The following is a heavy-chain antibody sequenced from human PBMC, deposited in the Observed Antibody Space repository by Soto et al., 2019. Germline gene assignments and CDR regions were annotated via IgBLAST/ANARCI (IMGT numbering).Heavy chain of an antibody. CDR2: ISAYNGNT. Sequence: ASVKVSCKASGYTFTSYGISWVRQAPGQGLEWMGWISAYNGNTNYAQKLQGRVTMTTDTSTSTAYMELRSLRSDDTAVYYCARDPPLAVDTAMVGYYYGMDVWGQGTTVTV. J-gene: IGHJ6*02. V-gene: IGHV1-18*01. CDR1: GYTFTSYG. CDR3: ARDPPLAVDTAMVGYYYGMDV. D-gene: IGHD5-18*01.